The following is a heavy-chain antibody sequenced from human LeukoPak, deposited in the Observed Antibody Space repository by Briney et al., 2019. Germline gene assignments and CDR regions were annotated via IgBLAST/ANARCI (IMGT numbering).Heavy chain of an antibody. D-gene: IGHD3-16*02. Sequence: QSGGSLGLSCAASGFTFNNYWMHWVRQAPGKGLVWVSRIDSDGSTTSYADSVKGRFTVSRDNAKNTVFLQMNSLRAEDTAVYYCVRDRIGFDPWGQGTLVTVSS. V-gene: IGHV3-74*01. CDR3: VRDRIGFDP. CDR1: GFTFNNYW. J-gene: IGHJ5*02. CDR2: IDSDGSTT.